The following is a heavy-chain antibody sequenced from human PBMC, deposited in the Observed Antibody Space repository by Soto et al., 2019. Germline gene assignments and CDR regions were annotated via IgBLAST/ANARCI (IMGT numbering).Heavy chain of an antibody. CDR2: IYAGNGNT. D-gene: IGHD3-22*01. V-gene: IGHV1-3*01. J-gene: IGHJ4*02. CDR3: ARAGYYYDSSGSDLDY. CDR1: GYTFTSYA. Sequence: QVQLVQSGAEVKKPGASVKVSCKASGYTFTSYAMHWVRQAPGQRLEWMGWIYAGNGNTKYSQKFQGRVTITRDTSARTAYMEMNSQRSEDTAVYYCARAGYYYDSSGSDLDYWGQGTLVTVS.